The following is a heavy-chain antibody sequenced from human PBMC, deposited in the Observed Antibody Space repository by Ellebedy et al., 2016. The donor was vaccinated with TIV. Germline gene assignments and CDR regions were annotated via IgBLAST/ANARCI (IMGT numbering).Heavy chain of an antibody. CDR2: ISAGGGAT. CDR3: AKVGRRYYESSGDP. Sequence: GESLKISCAASGFTFSNYVMSWVRQAPGKGLEWVSTISAGGGATYYADSVKGRFNLSRDNSENTLYLQMNSLRAEDTAVYYCAKVGRRYYESSGDPWGQGSLVTVSS. D-gene: IGHD3-22*01. J-gene: IGHJ5*02. CDR1: GFTFSNYV. V-gene: IGHV3-23*01.